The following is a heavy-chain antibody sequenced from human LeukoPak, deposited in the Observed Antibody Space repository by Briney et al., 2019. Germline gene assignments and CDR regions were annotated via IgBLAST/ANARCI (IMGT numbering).Heavy chain of an antibody. V-gene: IGHV4-59*01. J-gene: IGHJ3*02. CDR1: GGSISSYY. D-gene: IGHD3-16*01. Sequence: SETLSLTCTVSGGSISSYYWSWIPQPPGKGLEWIGYIYYSGSTNYNPSLKSRVTISVDTSKNQFSLKLSSVTAADTAVYYCARGLRPDAFDIWGQGTMVTVSS. CDR2: IYYSGST. CDR3: ARGLRPDAFDI.